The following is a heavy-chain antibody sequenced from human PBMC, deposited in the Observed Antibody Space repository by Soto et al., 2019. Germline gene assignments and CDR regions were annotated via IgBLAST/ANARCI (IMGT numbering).Heavy chain of an antibody. CDR3: ARGGSLYSSSWYPVRDGMDV. CDR1: GGSISSYY. V-gene: IGHV4-59*01. Sequence: PSETLSLTCTVSGGSISSYYWSWIRQPPGKGLEWIGFIYYSGSTNYNPSLKSRVTISVDTSKNQFSLKLSSVTAADTAVYYCARGGSLYSSSWYPVRDGMDVWGQGTTVTVSS. J-gene: IGHJ6*02. CDR2: IYYSGST. D-gene: IGHD6-13*01.